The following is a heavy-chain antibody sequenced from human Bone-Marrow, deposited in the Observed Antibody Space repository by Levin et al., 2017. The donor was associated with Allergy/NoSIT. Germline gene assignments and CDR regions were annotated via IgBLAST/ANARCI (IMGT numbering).Heavy chain of an antibody. V-gene: IGHV3-23*01. CDR3: AQDRHVAVSLFHI. CDR1: GFIFSTFA. J-gene: IGHJ3*02. Sequence: PGGSLRLSCAASGFIFSTFAMSWVRQAPGKGLEWVSAISGSGSTTYYADSVKGRFTISRDNSKNTLYLQMNSLRAEETGVYFCAQDRHVAVSLFHIWGQGTTVIVSS. D-gene: IGHD3-16*01. CDR2: ISGSGSTT.